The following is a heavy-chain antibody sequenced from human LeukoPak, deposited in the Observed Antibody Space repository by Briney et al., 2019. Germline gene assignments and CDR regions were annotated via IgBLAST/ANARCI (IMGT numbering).Heavy chain of an antibody. V-gene: IGHV4-61*02. CDR3: ARDAFSYYMDV. J-gene: IGHJ6*03. CDR1: GGSFSSGSYY. D-gene: IGHD3-3*02. Sequence: SETLSLTCTVSGGSFSSGSYYWSWIRQPAGKGLAWIGRIYTSGSTNYNPSLKSRVTISVDTSKNQFSLKLSSVTAADTAVYYCARDAFSYYMDVWGKGTTVTISS. CDR2: IYTSGST.